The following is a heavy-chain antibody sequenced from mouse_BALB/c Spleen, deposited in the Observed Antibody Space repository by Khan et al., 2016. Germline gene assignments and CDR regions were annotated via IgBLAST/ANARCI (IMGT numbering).Heavy chain of an antibody. CDR1: GYTFSTYW. CDR3: TRDRSDY. CDR2: INPTSGYT. Sequence: QVQLKQSGAALAKPGASVKMSCKASGYTFSTYWMHWVKQRPGQGLEWIGYINPTSGYTDYNEKFKDKAPLSADKSSSTAYMQLRSMTSEASEVYYCTRDRSDYWGQGACLTVSA. V-gene: IGHV1-7*01. J-gene: IGHJ2*02.